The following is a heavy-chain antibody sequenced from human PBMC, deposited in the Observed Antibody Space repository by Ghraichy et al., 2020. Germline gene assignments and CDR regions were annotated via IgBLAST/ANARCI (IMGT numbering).Heavy chain of an antibody. J-gene: IGHJ3*02. CDR1: GGSISSSSYY. CDR3: ARHWAQWELGRMMLPLQSAAFDI. D-gene: IGHD1-26*01. V-gene: IGHV4-39*01. CDR2: IYYSGST. Sequence: SETLSLTCTVSGGSISSSSYYWGWIRQPPGKGLEWIGSIYYSGSTYYNPSLKSRVTISVDTSKNQFSLKLSSVTAADTAVYYCARHWAQWELGRMMLPLQSAAFDIWGQGTMVTVSS.